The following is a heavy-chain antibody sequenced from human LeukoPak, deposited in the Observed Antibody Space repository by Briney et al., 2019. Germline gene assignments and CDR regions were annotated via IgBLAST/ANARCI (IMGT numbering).Heavy chain of an antibody. CDR1: GFTFSSYA. J-gene: IGHJ6*02. CDR3: ARYCRGSSCSSYSYYGMDV. CDR2: ISGSGGST. Sequence: PGGSLRLSCAASGFTFSSYAMSWVRQAPGKGLEWVSTISGSGGSTYYADSVKGRFTISRDNSKNTLFLQMNSLRAGDTAEYYCARYCRGSSCSSYSYYGMDVWGQGTTVTVSS. D-gene: IGHD2-2*01. V-gene: IGHV3-23*01.